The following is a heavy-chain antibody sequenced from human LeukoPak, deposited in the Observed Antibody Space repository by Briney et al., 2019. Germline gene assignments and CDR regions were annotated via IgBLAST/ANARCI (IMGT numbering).Heavy chain of an antibody. J-gene: IGHJ4*02. Sequence: GSLRLSCAASGFTFSSYGMHWVRQAPGKGLEWVAVISYDGSNKYYADSVKGRFTISRDNSKNTLYLQMNSLRAEDTAVYYCASEPSPIGYWGQGTLVTVSS. CDR1: GFTFSSYG. CDR2: ISYDGSNK. V-gene: IGHV3-30*19. CDR3: ASEPSPIGY.